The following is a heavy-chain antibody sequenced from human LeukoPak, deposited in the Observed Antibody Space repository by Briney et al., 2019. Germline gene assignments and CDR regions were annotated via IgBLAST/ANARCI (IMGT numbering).Heavy chain of an antibody. Sequence: GGSLRLSCAASGFTFSSYAMSLLRLAPGKGLEWVSAIRGSGGSTYYADSVKGRFTISRDNSKNTLYLQMNSLRAEDTAVYYCTTGGGRHIVVVTAIQHDYWGQGTLVTVSS. V-gene: IGHV3-23*01. CDR1: GFTFSSYA. CDR2: IRGSGGST. J-gene: IGHJ4*02. CDR3: TTGGGRHIVVVTAIQHDY. D-gene: IGHD2-21*02.